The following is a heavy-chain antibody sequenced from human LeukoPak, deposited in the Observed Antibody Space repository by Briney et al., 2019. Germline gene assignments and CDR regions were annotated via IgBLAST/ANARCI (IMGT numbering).Heavy chain of an antibody. CDR1: GGSSTVYF. CDR3: ARRGMTTVVQPFDY. Sequence: SETLSLTCALYGGSSTVYFWSWMRQPPGKGREWIGEINHSASTNYNPYRQFPVTISVDTAKQQFSMKLSCVTAADTAVYSCARRGMTTVVQPFDYWGQGTLVTVSS. V-gene: IGHV4-34*01. J-gene: IGHJ4*02. D-gene: IGHD4-23*01. CDR2: INHSAST.